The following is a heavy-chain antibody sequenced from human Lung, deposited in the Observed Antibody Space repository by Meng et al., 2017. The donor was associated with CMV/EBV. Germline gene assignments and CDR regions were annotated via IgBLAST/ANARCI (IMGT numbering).Heavy chain of an antibody. V-gene: IGHV5-51*01. CDR2: IHPSDSET. J-gene: IGHJ4*02. D-gene: IGHD1-26*01. Sequence: QVSCKGSGYSFSTYWIAWVRQMPGKGLEWMGVIHPSDSETTYSPSFEGQVTISADKSISTVYLHWSYLKASDTGMYYCASGAGDYWGQGTLVTVSS. CDR3: ASGAGDY. CDR1: GYSFSTYW.